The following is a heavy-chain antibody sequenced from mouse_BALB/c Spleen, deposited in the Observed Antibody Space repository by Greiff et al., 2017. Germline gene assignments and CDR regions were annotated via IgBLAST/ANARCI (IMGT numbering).Heavy chain of an antibody. V-gene: IGHV5-6-5*01. CDR2: ISSGGST. D-gene: IGHD4-1*01. Sequence: EVMLVESGGGLVKPGGSLKLSCAASGFTFRSYAMSWVRQTPGKRLEWVASISSGGSTYYPDSVKGRFTISRDNARNILYLQMSSLRSEDTAMYYCARGQELGFAYWGQGTLVTVSA. CDR3: ARGQELGFAY. J-gene: IGHJ3*01. CDR1: GFTFRSYA.